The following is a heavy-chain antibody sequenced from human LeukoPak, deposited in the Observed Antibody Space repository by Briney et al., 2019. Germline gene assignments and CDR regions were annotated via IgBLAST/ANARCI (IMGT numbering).Heavy chain of an antibody. D-gene: IGHD6-13*01. Sequence: GGSLRLSCAASGFTFSSYSMNWVRQAPGKGLEWVSSISSSSSYIYYADSVKGRFTIPRDNAKNSLYLQMNSLRAEDTAVYYCASSSSWVYYYYGMDVWGQGTTVTVSS. J-gene: IGHJ6*02. CDR3: ASSSSWVYYYYGMDV. V-gene: IGHV3-21*01. CDR1: GFTFSSYS. CDR2: ISSSSSYI.